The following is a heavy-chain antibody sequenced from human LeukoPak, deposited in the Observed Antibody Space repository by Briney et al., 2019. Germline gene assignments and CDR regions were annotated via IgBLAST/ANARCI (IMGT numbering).Heavy chain of an antibody. CDR1: GGTFSSYT. D-gene: IGHD4-17*01. CDR3: ARGSYGEGAVRYNWFDP. V-gene: IGHV1-69*02. Sequence: VASVKVSCKASGGTFSSYTISWVRQAPGQGLEWMGRIIPILGIANYAQKFQGRVTITADKSTSTAYMELSSLRSEDTAVYYCARGSYGEGAVRYNWFDPWGQGTLVTVSS. CDR2: IIPILGIA. J-gene: IGHJ5*02.